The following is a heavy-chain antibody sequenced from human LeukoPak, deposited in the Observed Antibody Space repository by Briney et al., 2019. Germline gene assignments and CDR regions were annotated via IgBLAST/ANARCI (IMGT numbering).Heavy chain of an antibody. CDR3: ARGAGLY. CDR1: GDSISSGDYY. J-gene: IGHJ4*02. Sequence: KPSETPSLTCTVSGDSISSGDYYWSWIRQPAGKGLEWIGRISSSGSTNYNPSLKSRVTISVDTSKNQFSLKLSSVTAADTAVYYCARGAGLYWGQGTLVTVSS. V-gene: IGHV4-61*02. CDR2: ISSSGST.